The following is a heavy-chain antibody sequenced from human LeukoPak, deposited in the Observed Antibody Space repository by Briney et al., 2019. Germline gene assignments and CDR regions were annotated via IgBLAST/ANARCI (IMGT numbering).Heavy chain of an antibody. V-gene: IGHV4-61*02. Sequence: ASETLSLTCTVSGVSISSGSYYWSWIRQPAGKGLEWIGRIYISGNTNYNPSLKSRVTISVDTSNNQFSLKLSSVTAADTAVYYCARGSVGDTDFDYWGQGTLVTVSS. CDR2: IYISGNT. CDR3: ARGSVGDTDFDY. D-gene: IGHD1-26*01. CDR1: GVSISSGSYY. J-gene: IGHJ4*02.